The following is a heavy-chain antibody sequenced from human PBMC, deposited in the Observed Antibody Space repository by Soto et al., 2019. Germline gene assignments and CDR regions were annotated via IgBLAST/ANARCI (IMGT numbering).Heavy chain of an antibody. CDR3: ARDIGSYAYAEGY. CDR2: VYSSGTT. V-gene: IGHV4-4*07. D-gene: IGHD2-2*01. CDR1: GGSINSYW. Sequence: ASETLSLTCSVSGGSINSYWWSWIRQPAGKGLEWIGRVYSSGTTDYNPSLNSRATMSVETSKNQFSLKLTSVTAADTAVYYCARDIGSYAYAEGYWGQGIQVTVSP. J-gene: IGHJ4*02.